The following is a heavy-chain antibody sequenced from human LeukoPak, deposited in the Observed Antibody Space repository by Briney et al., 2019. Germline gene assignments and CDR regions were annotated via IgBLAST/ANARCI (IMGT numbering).Heavy chain of an antibody. V-gene: IGHV4-61*01. CDR1: SGSLISGYY. Sequence: PSETLSLTCTVSSGSLISGYYWTWIRQPPGKGLEWIGNVYYSETTNYNPSLKSRVTISLDRSKNQVSLKLSSVTAADTAVYYCARVRGYSGSYRDGMDVWGQGTTVTVSS. D-gene: IGHD1-26*01. J-gene: IGHJ6*02. CDR2: VYYSETT. CDR3: ARVRGYSGSYRDGMDV.